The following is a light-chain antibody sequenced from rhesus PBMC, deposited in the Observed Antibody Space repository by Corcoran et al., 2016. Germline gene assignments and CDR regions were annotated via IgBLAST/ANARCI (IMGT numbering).Light chain of an antibody. CDR2: EVS. CDR3: SSDAGSNTCI. CDR1: SSDIGGYNY. V-gene: IGLV2-32*02. Sequence: QAALTQPRSVSGSPGQSVTISCTGTSSDIGGYNYVSWYQQHPGTAHKLMIYEVSKRPSGVSDRFSVSKSGNTASLTISGLQAEDEADYYCSSDAGSNTCIFGAGTRLTVL. J-gene: IGLJ1*01.